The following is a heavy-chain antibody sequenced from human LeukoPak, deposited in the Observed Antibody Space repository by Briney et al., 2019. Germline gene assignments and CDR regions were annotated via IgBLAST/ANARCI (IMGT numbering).Heavy chain of an antibody. CDR2: ISSSGDGT. CDR1: GFMFSRYV. CDR3: AKNVREADWYYYYMDV. J-gene: IGHJ6*03. D-gene: IGHD3-9*01. V-gene: IGHV3-23*01. Sequence: GGSLRLSCAGSGFMFSRYVMSWVRQAPGKGLEWFSTISSSGDGTYYADSVKGRFTISRDNSKNTLYLQMNSLRAEDTAVYYCAKNVREADWYYYYMDVWGKGTTVTVSS.